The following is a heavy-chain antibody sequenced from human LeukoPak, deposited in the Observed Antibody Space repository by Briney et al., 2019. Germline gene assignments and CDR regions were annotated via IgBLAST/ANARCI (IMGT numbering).Heavy chain of an antibody. V-gene: IGHV1-18*01. CDR2: ISGYNGNT. J-gene: IGHJ3*02. CDR1: GYTFSSYG. D-gene: IGHD6-13*01. CDR3: ARDNLYSSSWYGIDAFDI. Sequence: ALVKVSCKTSGYTFSSYGISWVRQAPGQGLEWMGWISGYNGNTKYAQKFQGRVTMTTDTTTTTAYMEVRSLRSDDTSVYYCARDNLYSSSWYGIDAFDIWGQGTMVTVSS.